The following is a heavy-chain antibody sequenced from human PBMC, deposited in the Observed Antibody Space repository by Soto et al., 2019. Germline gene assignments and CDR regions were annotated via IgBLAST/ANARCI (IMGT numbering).Heavy chain of an antibody. CDR2: IYYSGST. Sequence: QVQLQESGPGLVKPSQTLSLTCTVSGGSISSGGYYWSWIRQHPGKGLEWIGYIYYSGSTYYNPSLKSRVTISVDTSKNQFSLKLSSVTAADTAVYYCAVERVVPAAMWEGGAFDIWGQGTMVTVSS. D-gene: IGHD2-2*01. CDR3: AVERVVPAAMWEGGAFDI. CDR1: GGSISSGGYY. J-gene: IGHJ3*02. V-gene: IGHV4-31*03.